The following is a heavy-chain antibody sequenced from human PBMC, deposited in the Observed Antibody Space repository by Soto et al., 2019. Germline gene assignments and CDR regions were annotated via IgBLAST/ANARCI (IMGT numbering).Heavy chain of an antibody. CDR1: GASLSSGDYY. J-gene: IGHJ4*02. Sequence: QVQLQESGPGLVKPSQTMSLTCIVSGASLSSGDYYWSWIRQPPGKGLEWIAFIYYNGNNFYNPFLKRRVTIAIDTSDNQFSLTVRSATAADTAVYYCARERLGGDSNGGVDYWGQGTLVTVSS. CDR2: IYYNGNN. CDR3: ARERLGGDSNGGVDY. D-gene: IGHD2-21*02. V-gene: IGHV4-30-4*01.